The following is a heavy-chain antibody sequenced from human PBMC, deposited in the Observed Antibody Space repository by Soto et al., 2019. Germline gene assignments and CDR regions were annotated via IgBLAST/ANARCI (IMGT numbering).Heavy chain of an antibody. CDR2: FYYDGST. CDR1: GGSISSYY. J-gene: IGHJ4*02. D-gene: IGHD2-15*01. CDR3: ARHFCSGGTCYFVFDL. Sequence: SETLSLTCTVSGGSISSYYWSWIRQPPGKGLEWIGYFYYDGSTNYNPSLKSRVTVSGDTSKNQVSLKLSSVTAADTAVYYSARHFCSGGTCYFVFDLWGQGTLVIVSS. V-gene: IGHV4-59*08.